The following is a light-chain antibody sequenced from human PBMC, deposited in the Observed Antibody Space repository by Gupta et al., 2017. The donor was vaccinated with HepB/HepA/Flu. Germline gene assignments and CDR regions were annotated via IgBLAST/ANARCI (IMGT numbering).Light chain of an antibody. Sequence: EIVMTQSPATLSVSPGERATLSCRASQSVRTNLAWYQQKPGQAPRLLINGASTRATGIPARFSGSGSGTDFTLTISSLQSEDVAVYYCQHYHNWPPEKTFGQGTKVEIK. CDR3: QHYHNWPPEKT. J-gene: IGKJ1*01. V-gene: IGKV3-15*01. CDR1: QSVRTN. CDR2: GAS.